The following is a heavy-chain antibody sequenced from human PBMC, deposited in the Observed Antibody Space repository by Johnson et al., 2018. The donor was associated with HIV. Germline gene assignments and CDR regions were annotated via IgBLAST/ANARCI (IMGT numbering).Heavy chain of an antibody. CDR2: IKSKTDGGTT. V-gene: IGHV3-15*01. J-gene: IGHJ3*02. CDR1: GFTFSNYA. Sequence: VQLVESGGGLVKPGGSLRLSCAASGFTFSNYAMNWVRQAPGKGLEWVGRIKSKTDGGTTDYAAPVKGRFTISRDDSKNTLYLQMNSLKTEDTAVYYCTTGYSGSYLGAFDIWGQGTMVTVSS. D-gene: IGHD1-26*01. CDR3: TTGYSGSYLGAFDI.